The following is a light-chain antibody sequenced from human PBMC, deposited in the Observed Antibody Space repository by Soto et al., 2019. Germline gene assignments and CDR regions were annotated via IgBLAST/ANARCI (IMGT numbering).Light chain of an antibody. CDR3: QQYYSYPRT. Sequence: EIVLTQSPGTLSLSPGERATLSCRASQSVSSSYLAWYQQKPGQAPRLLIYGASTRATGTPARFSGSGSGTDFTLTISCLQSEDFATYYCQQYYSYPRTFGQGTKVDI. J-gene: IGKJ1*01. V-gene: IGKV3-20*01. CDR2: GAS. CDR1: QSVSSSY.